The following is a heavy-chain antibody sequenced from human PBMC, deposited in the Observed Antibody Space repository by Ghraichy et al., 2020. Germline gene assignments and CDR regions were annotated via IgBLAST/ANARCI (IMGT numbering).Heavy chain of an antibody. CDR1: GFTFSTYA. CDR3: AKVRYTSGSDAFDF. CDR2: ISGSGSNI. J-gene: IGHJ3*01. V-gene: IGHV3-23*01. Sequence: GGSLRLSCAASGFTFSTYAINWVRQAPGKGLDWVSAISGSGSNIYYADSVKGRFTVSRDNPKNTLYLQMNNLRAEDTAVYYCAKVRYTSGSDAFDFWGLGTMVTVSS. D-gene: IGHD2-15*01.